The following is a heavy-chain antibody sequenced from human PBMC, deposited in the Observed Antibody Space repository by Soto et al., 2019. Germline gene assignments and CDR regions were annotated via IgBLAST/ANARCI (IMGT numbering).Heavy chain of an antibody. D-gene: IGHD6-6*01. J-gene: IGHJ6*02. V-gene: IGHV5-10-1*01. CDR1: GYSFTSYW. CDR3: GRRDSSSSDGMDV. CDR2: IDPTDSYT. Sequence: GESLKISCKGSGYSFTSYWINWVRQMPGKGLEWMGRIDPTDSYTNYSPSFQGHVTISADKSISTAYLQWSSPKASDTAMYYCGRRDSSSSDGMDVWGQGTTVTVSS.